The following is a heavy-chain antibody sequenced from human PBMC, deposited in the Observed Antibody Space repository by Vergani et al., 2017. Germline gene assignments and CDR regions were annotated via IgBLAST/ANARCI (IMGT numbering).Heavy chain of an antibody. CDR1: GYTFPDHY. V-gene: IGHV1-69-2*01. J-gene: IGHJ6*02. Sequence: EVQLGQSGAEVKKPGATMKISCKVSGYTFPDHYMHWVKQAPGKGLEWVGLVDPEDGETIYSEKFKGRVTIAADTSTDTAHLELSSLRSEDTAVYYCATPQTVTTGGMEVWGQGTTVIVSS. CDR2: VDPEDGET. D-gene: IGHD4-17*01. CDR3: ATPQTVTTGGMEV.